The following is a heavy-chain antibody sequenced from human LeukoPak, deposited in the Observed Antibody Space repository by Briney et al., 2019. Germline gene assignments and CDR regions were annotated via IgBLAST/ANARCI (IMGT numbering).Heavy chain of an antibody. D-gene: IGHD4-17*01. V-gene: IGHV4-59*11. CDR3: ARDLVTVTKGFDI. CDR1: DDSFSSHY. J-gene: IGHJ3*02. CDR2: ISYIGST. Sequence: SETLSLTCAVSDDSFSSHYWTWIRQPPGKGLEWLGYISYIGSTNYNPSLKSRVTISIDTSRNQFSLRLSSVTAADTAVYYCARDLVTVTKGFDIWGQGTMVSVSS.